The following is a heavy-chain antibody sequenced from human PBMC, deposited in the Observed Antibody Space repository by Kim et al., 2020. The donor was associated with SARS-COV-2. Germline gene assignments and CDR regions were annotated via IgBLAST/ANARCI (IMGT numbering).Heavy chain of an antibody. J-gene: IGHJ4*02. CDR3: ARDEELWFGELSFDY. Sequence: ASVKVSCKASGYTFTSYGISWVRQAPGQGLEWMGWISAYNGNTNYAQKLQGRVTMTTDTSTSTAYMELRSLRSDDTAVYYCARDEELWFGELSFDYWGQGTLVTVSS. V-gene: IGHV1-18*01. CDR1: GYTFTSYG. CDR2: ISAYNGNT. D-gene: IGHD3-10*01.